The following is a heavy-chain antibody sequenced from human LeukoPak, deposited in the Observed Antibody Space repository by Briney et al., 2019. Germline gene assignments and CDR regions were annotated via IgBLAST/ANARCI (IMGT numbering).Heavy chain of an antibody. CDR1: GFTLSSHA. Sequence: PGGSLRLSCSASGFTLSSHAMHWVRQAPGKALEYVSAISYNGGSTYYANSVKDRFTISRDISKNTLYLQMSSLRPEDTAVFYCVSRTGNYFDYWGQGTLVTVSS. J-gene: IGHJ4*02. D-gene: IGHD3/OR15-3a*01. V-gene: IGHV3-64D*09. CDR3: VSRTGNYFDY. CDR2: ISYNGGST.